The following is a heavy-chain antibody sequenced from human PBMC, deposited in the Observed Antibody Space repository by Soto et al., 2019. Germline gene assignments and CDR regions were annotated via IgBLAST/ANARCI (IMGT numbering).Heavy chain of an antibody. CDR3: ATSRQDILTGYYTAILDY. Sequence: GESLKISCKGSGYSFTSYWISWVRQMPGKGLEWMGIIYPGDSDTRYSPSFQGQVTISADKSISTAYLQWSSLKASDTAMYYCATSRQDILTGYYTAILDYWGQGTLVTVSS. CDR2: IYPGDSDT. J-gene: IGHJ4*02. V-gene: IGHV5-51*01. CDR1: GYSFTSYW. D-gene: IGHD3-9*01.